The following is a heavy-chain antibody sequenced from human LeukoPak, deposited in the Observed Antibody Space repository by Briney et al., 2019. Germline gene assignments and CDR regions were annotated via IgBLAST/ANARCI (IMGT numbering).Heavy chain of an antibody. Sequence: GGSLRLSCAASGLIVSSHYMSWVRQAPGKGLDWVSVIYNDGSAYYADSVKGRFTISRDNSKNTLYLEMNTLKAEDTAVYYCATYSSINAREFQHWGQGTLVTVSS. CDR1: GLIVSSHY. CDR2: IYNDGSA. CDR3: ATYSSINAREFQH. J-gene: IGHJ1*01. D-gene: IGHD4-11*01. V-gene: IGHV3-53*01.